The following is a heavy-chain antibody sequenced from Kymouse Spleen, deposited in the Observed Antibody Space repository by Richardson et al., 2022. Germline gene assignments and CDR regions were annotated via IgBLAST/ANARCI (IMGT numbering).Heavy chain of an antibody. CDR3: ARDRYYDILTGYLYYYGMDV. V-gene: IGHV3-33*01. J-gene: IGHJ6*02. CDR1: GFTFSSYG. CDR2: IWYDGSNK. D-gene: IGHD3-9*01. Sequence: QVQLVESGGGVVQPGRSLRLSCAASGFTFSSYGMHWVRQAPGKGLEWVAVIWYDGSNKYYADSVKGRFTISRDNSKNTLYLQMNSLRAEDTAVYYCARDRYYDILTGYLYYYGMDVWGQGTTVTVSS.